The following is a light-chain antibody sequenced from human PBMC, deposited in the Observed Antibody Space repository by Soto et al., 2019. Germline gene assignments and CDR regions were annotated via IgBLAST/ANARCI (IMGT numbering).Light chain of an antibody. Sequence: QSVLTQPPSVSGGPGQRVTISCTGSSSNIGAGYDVHWYQQLPGTAPKPLIYGNSNRPSGVPDRFSGSKSGTSASLAITGLQAEDEADYYCQSYDSSLSGYVFGTGTKVTVL. CDR3: QSYDSSLSGYV. CDR2: GNS. CDR1: SSNIGAGYD. J-gene: IGLJ1*01. V-gene: IGLV1-40*01.